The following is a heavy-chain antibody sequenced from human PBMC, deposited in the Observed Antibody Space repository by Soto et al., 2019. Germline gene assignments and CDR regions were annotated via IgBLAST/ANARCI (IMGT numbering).Heavy chain of an antibody. CDR2: IWYDGSNK. Sequence: QVQLVESGGGVVQPGRSLRLSCAASGFTFSSYGMHWVRQAPGKGLEWVAVIWYDGSNKYYADSVKGRFTISRDNSKNTLYLQMNSLRAEDTAVYYCAGDLVGSPPSGMDVWGQGTTVTVSS. J-gene: IGHJ6*02. CDR3: AGDLVGSPPSGMDV. D-gene: IGHD2-15*01. V-gene: IGHV3-33*01. CDR1: GFTFSSYG.